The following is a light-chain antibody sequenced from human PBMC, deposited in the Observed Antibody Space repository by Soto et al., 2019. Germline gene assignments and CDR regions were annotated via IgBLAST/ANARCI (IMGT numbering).Light chain of an antibody. CDR2: DVG. Sequence: QSALTQPASVSGSPGQSITISCTGTSSDVGGYNYVSWYQQHPGKAPKLMIYDVGNRPSGVSNRFSGSKSGNTASLTISGLQAEDEADYYCSSYTSSDVVFGGGTQLTVL. V-gene: IGLV2-14*01. CDR1: SSDVGGYNY. CDR3: SSYTSSDVV. J-gene: IGLJ2*01.